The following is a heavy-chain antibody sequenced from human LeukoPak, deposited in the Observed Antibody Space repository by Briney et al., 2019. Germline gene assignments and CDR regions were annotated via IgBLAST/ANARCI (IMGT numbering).Heavy chain of an antibody. V-gene: IGHV5-51*01. CDR3: ARQSDSYRPIHWFDP. J-gene: IGHJ5*02. D-gene: IGHD2-21*01. Sequence: GESLKISWKGSGYSITSYWNGWVRQMPGEGLEVGGIIYPGASDTRYSPSFQGQVTISADKSTSTAYLQRSSLKATDTAMYYRARQSDSYRPIHWFDPWGQGTLVTVSS. CDR2: IYPGASDT. CDR1: GYSITSYW.